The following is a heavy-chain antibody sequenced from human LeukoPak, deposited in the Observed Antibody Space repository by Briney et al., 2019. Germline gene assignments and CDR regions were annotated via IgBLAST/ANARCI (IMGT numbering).Heavy chain of an antibody. CDR3: AKDFGFVVTGTVDY. J-gene: IGHJ4*02. V-gene: IGHV3-23*01. CDR2: ISGSGGST. D-gene: IGHD2-15*01. CDR1: GFTFSSYA. Sequence: GGSLRLSCAASGFTFSSYAMSWVRQAPGKGLEWVSAISGSGGSTYYADSVKGRFTISRDNSNNTLYLQMNSLRAEDTAVYSCAKDFGFVVTGTVDYWGQGTLVTVSS.